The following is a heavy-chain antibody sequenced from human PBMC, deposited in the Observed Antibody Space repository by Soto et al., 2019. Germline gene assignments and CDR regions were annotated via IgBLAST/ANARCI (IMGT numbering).Heavy chain of an antibody. CDR1: GGTFSSYT. J-gene: IGHJ6*02. V-gene: IGHV1-69*02. CDR2: IIPILGIA. D-gene: IGHD2-2*01. Sequence: QVQLVQSGAEVKKPGASVKVSCKASGGTFSSYTISWVRQAPGQGLEWMGRIIPILGIANYAQKFQGRVTITADKSTSTASMERSSLRSQDTAVYYCAGPSGYQLLRHYYGMDVWGQGTTVSACS. CDR3: AGPSGYQLLRHYYGMDV.